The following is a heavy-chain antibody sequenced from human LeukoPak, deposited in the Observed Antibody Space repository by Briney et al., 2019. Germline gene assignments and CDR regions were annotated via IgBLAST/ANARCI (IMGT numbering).Heavy chain of an antibody. V-gene: IGHV1-69*01. CDR3: ARATYYYDSSGPNYFDY. CDR2: PIFGTA. Sequence: PIFGTATYAQKFQGRVTITADESTSTAYMELSSLRSEDTAVYYCARATYYYDSSGPNYFDYWGQGTLVTVSS. J-gene: IGHJ4*02. D-gene: IGHD3-22*01.